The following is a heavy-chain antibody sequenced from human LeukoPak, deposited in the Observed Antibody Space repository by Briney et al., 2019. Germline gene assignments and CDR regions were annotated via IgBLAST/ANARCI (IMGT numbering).Heavy chain of an antibody. CDR1: GGSISSGSYY. V-gene: IGHV4-61*02. CDR2: IYTSGST. J-gene: IGHJ6*03. D-gene: IGHD6-13*01. Sequence: PSQTLSLTCTGSGGSISSGSYYWSWIRQPAGKGLEWIGRIYTSGSTNYNPSLKSRVTISVDTSKNQFSLKLSSVTAADTAVYYCARGTSYSSSRYYYYYMDVWGKGTTVTVSS. CDR3: ARGTSYSSSRYYYYYMDV.